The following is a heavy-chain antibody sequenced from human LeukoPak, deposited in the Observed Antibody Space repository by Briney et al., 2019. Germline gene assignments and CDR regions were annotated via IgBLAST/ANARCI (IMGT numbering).Heavy chain of an antibody. V-gene: IGHV3-7*01. Sequence: GGSLRLSCAASGFTFSSYWMSWVRQAPGKGLEWVANIKQDGSEKYYVDSVKGRFTISRDNAKNTLYLQMNSLRAEDTAVYYCARDVIAAAGHYYYGMDVWGQGTTVTVSS. J-gene: IGHJ6*02. CDR3: ARDVIAAAGHYYYGMDV. D-gene: IGHD6-13*01. CDR2: IKQDGSEK. CDR1: GFTFSSYW.